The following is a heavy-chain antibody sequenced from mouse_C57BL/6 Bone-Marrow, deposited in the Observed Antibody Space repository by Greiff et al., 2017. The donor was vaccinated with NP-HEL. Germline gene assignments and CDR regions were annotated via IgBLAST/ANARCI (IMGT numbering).Heavy chain of an antibody. Sequence: EVKLMESGGGLVQPGGSLSLSCAASGFTFTDYYMSWVRQPPGKALEWLGFIRNKANGYTTEYSASVKGRFTISRDNSQSILYLQMNALRAEDSATYYCARYGTPVLDYWGQGTSVTVSS. CDR3: ARYGTPVLDY. CDR2: IRNKANGYTT. CDR1: GFTFTDYY. J-gene: IGHJ4*01. V-gene: IGHV7-3*01.